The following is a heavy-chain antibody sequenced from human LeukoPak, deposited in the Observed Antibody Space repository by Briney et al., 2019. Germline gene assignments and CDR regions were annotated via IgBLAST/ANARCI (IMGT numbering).Heavy chain of an antibody. D-gene: IGHD3-16*01. CDR2: LTGDGGTT. Sequence: PGGSLRLSCAASKFGFSVYWMHWVRQAPGKGLVWVSRLTGDGGTTNYADSVKGRFTISRDNAKDTLYLQMNSLRAEDTAVYYCARMITIKREGEGYFDYWGQGTLVTVSS. V-gene: IGHV3-74*01. CDR3: ARMITIKREGEGYFDY. CDR1: KFGFSVYW. J-gene: IGHJ4*02.